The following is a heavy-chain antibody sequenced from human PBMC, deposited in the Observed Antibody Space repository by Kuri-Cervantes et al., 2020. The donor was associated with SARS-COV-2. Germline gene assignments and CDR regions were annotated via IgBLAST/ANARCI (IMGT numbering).Heavy chain of an antibody. CDR1: GYSFTSYW. CDR2: IDPSDSYT. CDR3: ARHGFYYDSSGRSDY. Sequence: GESLKISSKGSGYSFTSYWISWVRQMPGKGLEWMGRIDPSDSYTNYSPSFQGHVTISADKSISTAYLQWSSLKASDTAMYYCARHGFYYDSSGRSDYWGQGTLVTVSS. V-gene: IGHV5-10-1*01. J-gene: IGHJ4*02. D-gene: IGHD3-22*01.